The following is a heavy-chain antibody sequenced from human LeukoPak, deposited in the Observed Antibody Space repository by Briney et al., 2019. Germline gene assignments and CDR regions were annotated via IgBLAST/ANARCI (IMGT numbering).Heavy chain of an antibody. CDR3: ARLVVVTAIGADY. CDR1: GGSISSYY. V-gene: IGHV4-59*08. D-gene: IGHD2-21*02. CDR2: IYYSGST. Sequence: SETLSLTCTVSGGSISSYYWSWIRQPPGKGLEWIGYIYYSGSTNYNPSLKSRVTISVDTSKNQFSLKLSSVTAADTAVYYCARLVVVTAIGADYWGQGTLVTVSS. J-gene: IGHJ4*02.